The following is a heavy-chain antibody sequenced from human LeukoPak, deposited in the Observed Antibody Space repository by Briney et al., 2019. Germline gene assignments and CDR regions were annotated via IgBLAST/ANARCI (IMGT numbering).Heavy chain of an antibody. CDR1: GFIFSDYY. J-gene: IGHJ4*02. Sequence: PGGSLRLSCPASGFIFSDYYMSWVRQAPGKGLEWVSYISSSSSYINYADSVKGRFTISRDNAKNSLYLQMNSLRDEDTAIYYCARDFGRDGYSHFDYWGRGTLVTVSS. CDR3: ARDFGRDGYSHFDY. V-gene: IGHV3-11*06. D-gene: IGHD5-24*01. CDR2: ISSSSSYI.